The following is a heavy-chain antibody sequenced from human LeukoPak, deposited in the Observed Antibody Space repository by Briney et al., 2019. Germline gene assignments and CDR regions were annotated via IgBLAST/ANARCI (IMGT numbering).Heavy chain of an antibody. D-gene: IGHD3-9*01. CDR2: INPKNGGT. CDR1: GYTFTGYY. CDR3: ARVIQPLTTDTSSDY. V-gene: IGHV1-2*02. Sequence: ASVKVSCKASGYTFTGYYMNWVQQAPGQGLELMGWINPKNGGTNYAQKFQGRVTLTSETSINTAYMELSGLKSDDTAVYYCARVIQPLTTDTSSDYWGQGTLVTVSS. J-gene: IGHJ4*02.